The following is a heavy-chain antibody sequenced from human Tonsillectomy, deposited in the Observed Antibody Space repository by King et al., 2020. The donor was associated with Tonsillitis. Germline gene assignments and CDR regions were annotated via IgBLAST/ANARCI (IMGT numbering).Heavy chain of an antibody. CDR3: ARGDTASDYDDDSSGYGSLDN. CDR2: IYYSGST. CDR1: GGSIISADYY. V-gene: IGHV4-30-4*01. J-gene: IGHJ4*02. D-gene: IGHD3-22*01. Sequence: VQLQESGPGLVKPSQTMSLTCTVSGGSIISADYYWSWIRQPPGKGLEWIGYIYYSGSTHYNSSLKSRVTISVDTSKNQFSLKVRSVTAADTAVYYCARGDTASDYDDDSSGYGSLDNWGQGTLVTVSS.